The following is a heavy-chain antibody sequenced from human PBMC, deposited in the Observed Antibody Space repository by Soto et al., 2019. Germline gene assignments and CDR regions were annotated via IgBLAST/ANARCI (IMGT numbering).Heavy chain of an antibody. Sequence: DLEWIGYIYYSGSTYYNPSLKSRLTISVDTSKNQFSLKLSSVTAADTAVYYCARGRSSSWGFDYWGQGTLVTVSS. V-gene: IGHV4-31*02. D-gene: IGHD6-13*01. CDR3: ARGRSSSWGFDY. J-gene: IGHJ4*02. CDR2: IYYSGST.